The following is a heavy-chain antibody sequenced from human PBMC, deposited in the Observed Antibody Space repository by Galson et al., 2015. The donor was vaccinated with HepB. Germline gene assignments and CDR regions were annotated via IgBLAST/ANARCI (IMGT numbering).Heavy chain of an antibody. CDR3: ARGVRGSYPTFDY. CDR2: ISWNGDNI. Sequence: SLRLSCAASGFTFNDYTMHWVRQTPGKGLEWVSSISWNGDNIGYADSVTGRFTISRDNATNSLYLRMNSLRAEDTALYYCARGVRGSYPTFDYWGQGTLVTVSS. J-gene: IGHJ4*02. V-gene: IGHV3-9*01. D-gene: IGHD3-10*01. CDR1: GFTFNDYT.